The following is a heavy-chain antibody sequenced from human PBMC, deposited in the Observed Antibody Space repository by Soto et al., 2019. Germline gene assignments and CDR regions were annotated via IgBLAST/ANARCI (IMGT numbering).Heavy chain of an antibody. J-gene: IGHJ3*02. CDR1: GGSFSGYY. D-gene: IGHD3-16*01. CDR3: AREAGGDGYNAAFDI. CDR2: INHSGST. V-gene: IGHV4-34*01. Sequence: SETLSLTCAVYGGSFSGYYWSWIRQPPGKGLEWIGEINHSGSTNYNPSLKSRVTISVDTSKNQFSLKLSSVTAADTAVYYCAREAGGDGYNAAFDIWGQGTMVTVSS.